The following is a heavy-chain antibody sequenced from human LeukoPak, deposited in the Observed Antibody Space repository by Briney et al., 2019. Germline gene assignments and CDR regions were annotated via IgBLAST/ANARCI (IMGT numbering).Heavy chain of an antibody. D-gene: IGHD5-18*01. J-gene: IGHJ1*01. CDR1: GFTFKNYA. CDR2: TSDNDGST. V-gene: IGHV3-23*01. CDR3: VRHDSYIPF. Sequence: GGSLTLSCAASGFTFKNYAMSWVRQTPGMGLEWVSATSDNDGSTYYTDSVKGRFTISRDNSKDTVYLQMNNLRAADTALYFCVRHDSYIPFWGQGSLVTVSS.